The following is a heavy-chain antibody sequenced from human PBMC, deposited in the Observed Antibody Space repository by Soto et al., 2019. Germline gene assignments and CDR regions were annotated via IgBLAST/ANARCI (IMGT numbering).Heavy chain of an antibody. D-gene: IGHD5-12*01. CDR2: INPIIGTA. CDR3: ARGLSGYETYYYYYYMDV. V-gene: IGHV1-69*06. CDR1: GGTFSSYA. J-gene: IGHJ6*03. Sequence: SVKVSCKASGGTFSSYAISWVRQAPGQGLEWMGGINPIIGTANYAQKFQGRVTITADNSTSTAYMELSSLRSEDTAVYYCARGLSGYETYYYYYYMDVWGKGTTVTVSS.